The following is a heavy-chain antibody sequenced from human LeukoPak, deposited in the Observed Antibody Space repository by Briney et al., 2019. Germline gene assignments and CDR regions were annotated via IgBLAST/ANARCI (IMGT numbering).Heavy chain of an antibody. Sequence: GASVKVSCRASGYTFTSYDINWVRQATGQGLEWMGWMDPNSGDTGYPQKFQGRLTITRNTSISTTYMELSSLRSEDTAVYYCARSSDYGWFSSTFDPWGQGTLVTVSS. V-gene: IGHV1-8*03. CDR2: MDPNSGDT. D-gene: IGHD4-17*01. J-gene: IGHJ5*02. CDR3: ARSSDYGWFSSTFDP. CDR1: GYTFTSYD.